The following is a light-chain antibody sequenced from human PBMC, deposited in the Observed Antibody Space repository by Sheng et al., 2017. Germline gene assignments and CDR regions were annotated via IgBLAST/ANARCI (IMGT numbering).Light chain of an antibody. V-gene: IGLV2-18*02. CDR3: SSYTSSITWV. CDR1: SSDVGGYNR. J-gene: IGLJ3*02. Sequence: QSALTQPPPVSGSPGQSVTISCTGTSSDVGGYNRVSWYQQPPGTAPKLLIYDVTSRPSGVPDRFSGSKSGNTASLTISGLQAEDEADYYCSSYTSSITWVFGGGTKLTVL. CDR2: DVT.